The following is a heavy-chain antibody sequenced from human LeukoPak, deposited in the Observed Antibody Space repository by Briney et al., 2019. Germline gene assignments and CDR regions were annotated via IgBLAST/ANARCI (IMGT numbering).Heavy chain of an antibody. V-gene: IGHV3-9*01. D-gene: IGHD3-10*01. J-gene: IGHJ6*02. CDR1: GFTFDDYA. CDR2: ISWNSGSI. Sequence: PGGSLRLSCAASGFTFDDYAMHWVRQAPGKGREWVSGISWNSGSIGYADSVKGRFTISRDNAKNSLYLQMNSLRAEDTALYYCAKGQSNYYGSGSYYNWYNPYYYGMDVWGQGTTVTVSS. CDR3: AKGQSNYYGSGSYYNWYNPYYYGMDV.